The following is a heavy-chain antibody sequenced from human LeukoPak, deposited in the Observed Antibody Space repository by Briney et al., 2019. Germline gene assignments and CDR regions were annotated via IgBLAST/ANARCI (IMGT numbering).Heavy chain of an antibody. Sequence: GGSLRLSCAASGFTLSSNYMSCVRQPPGKGLEWVSVIYSGGSKYYADSVKGRFTISRDNSKNTLYLQMNSLRAEDTAVYYCARVQSGYSYGHFDYWGQGTLVTVSS. CDR1: GFTLSSNY. D-gene: IGHD5-18*01. CDR3: ARVQSGYSYGHFDY. J-gene: IGHJ4*02. V-gene: IGHV3-53*01. CDR2: IYSGGSK.